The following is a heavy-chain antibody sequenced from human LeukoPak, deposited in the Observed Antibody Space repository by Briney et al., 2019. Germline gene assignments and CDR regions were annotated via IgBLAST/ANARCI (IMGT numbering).Heavy chain of an antibody. V-gene: IGHV3-11*01. CDR1: GFTFSDYY. Sequence: GGSLRLSCAASGFTFSDYYMTWIRQAPGKGLECVAYISNGVYNIIYADSVKGRFTISRDDAKKSLYLQMNRLRPEDTAVYFCARLYDYASPLDLWGRGTLVSVSS. D-gene: IGHD3-16*01. CDR2: ISNGVYNI. CDR3: ARLYDYASPLDL. J-gene: IGHJ5*02.